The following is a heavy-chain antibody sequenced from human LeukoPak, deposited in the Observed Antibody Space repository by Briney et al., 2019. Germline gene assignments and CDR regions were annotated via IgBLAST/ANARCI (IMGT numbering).Heavy chain of an antibody. V-gene: IGHV1-69*04. CDR3: AREPLYYYGSGSYFDY. Sequence: SVKVSCKASGGTFSSYTISWVRQAPGQGREWMGRIIPILGIANYAQKFQGRVTITADKSTSTAYMELSSLRSEDTAVYYCAREPLYYYGSGSYFDYWGQGTLVTVSS. CDR1: GGTFSSYT. J-gene: IGHJ4*02. D-gene: IGHD3-10*01. CDR2: IIPILGIA.